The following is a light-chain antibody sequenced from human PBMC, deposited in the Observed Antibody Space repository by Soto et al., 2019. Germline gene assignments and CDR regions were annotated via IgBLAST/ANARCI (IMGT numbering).Light chain of an antibody. V-gene: IGLV2-23*02. J-gene: IGLJ2*01. CDR1: SDDVGRYNQ. CDR2: EVS. Sequence: QSALTQPASVSGSSGQSITISCTGSSDDVGRYNQVSWYQQHPGKAPKVMIYEVSQRPSGVSNRFSGSKSGNTASLTISGLQAEDEADYFCNSYGGTNNYVVFGGGTKLTVL. CDR3: NSYGGTNNYVV.